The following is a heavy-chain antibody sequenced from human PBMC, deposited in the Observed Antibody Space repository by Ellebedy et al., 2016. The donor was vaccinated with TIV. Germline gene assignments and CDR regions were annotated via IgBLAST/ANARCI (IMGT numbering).Heavy chain of an antibody. CDR3: ARGMTNHYFDY. Sequence: GESLKISCAASGFTFSSYGMHWVRQAPGKGLEGVAIISYDGSNEVYADSVKGRFTISRDNSKNTLSLQLNSLRADDTAVYYCARGMTNHYFDYWGQGTLVTVSS. CDR1: GFTFSSYG. CDR2: ISYDGSNE. V-gene: IGHV3-30*03. D-gene: IGHD4-11*01. J-gene: IGHJ4*02.